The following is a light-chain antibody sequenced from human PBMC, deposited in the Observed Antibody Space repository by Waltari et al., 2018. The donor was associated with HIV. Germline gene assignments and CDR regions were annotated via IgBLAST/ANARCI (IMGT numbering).Light chain of an antibody. CDR2: QVS. J-gene: IGKJ1*01. Sequence: VVLTQSPLSLPVTLGQPASISCKSSQSLVSTFSDGNTYLNWFLQRPGQSPRRLFYQVSKWDSWVPDRITASGSGTNFTLTFRRVEAEDVGVYYCLQATYWPLTFGQGTRVEIK. CDR1: QSLVSTFSDGNTY. V-gene: IGKV2D-30*01. CDR3: LQATYWPLT.